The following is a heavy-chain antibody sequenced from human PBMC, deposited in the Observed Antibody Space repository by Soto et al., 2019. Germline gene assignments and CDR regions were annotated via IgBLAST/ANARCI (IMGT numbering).Heavy chain of an antibody. CDR3: AGMAYTSGLRVDP. D-gene: IGHD6-19*01. CDR1: GDSSSTSTYS. J-gene: IGHJ5*02. Sequence: TLSLTCSFSGDSSSTSTYSWSWIRQPPGKALEWVGFIYRSGVTSYTPSLKSRVSISLDTSRNQCSLKVRSVPAADTAVYYCAGMAYTSGLRVDPWGPGTRVTVS. V-gene: IGHV4-30-2*01. CDR2: IYRSGVT.